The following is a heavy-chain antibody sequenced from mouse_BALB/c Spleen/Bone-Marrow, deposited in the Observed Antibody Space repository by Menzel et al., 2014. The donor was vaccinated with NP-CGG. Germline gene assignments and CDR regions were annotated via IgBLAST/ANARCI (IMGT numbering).Heavy chain of an antibody. CDR2: INPSNGRT. CDR1: GYTFTSYW. J-gene: IGHJ3*01. D-gene: IGHD2-12*01. V-gene: IGHV1S81*02. Sequence: QVQLQQSGAELVKPGASVKLSCKASGYTFTSYWMHWVKQRPGQGLEWIGEINPSNGRTNYNEKFKSKATLTVDKSSSTAYMQLSSLTSEDSAVYYCARDYSYDAGFARFVYWGQGTLVTVSA. CDR3: ARDYSYDAGFARFVY.